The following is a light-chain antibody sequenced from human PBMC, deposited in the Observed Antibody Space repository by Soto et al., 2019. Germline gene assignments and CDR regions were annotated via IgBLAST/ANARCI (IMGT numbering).Light chain of an antibody. CDR2: DVS. Sequence: QSALTQPASVSGSPGQSITISCTGTSSDVGGYNYVSWYQQHPGKAPKLIIYDVSNRPSGVSNRLSGSKSGNTASLTISGRQAEDEADYYCSSYTSSSTLVVFGGGTKLTVL. CDR3: SSYTSSSTLVV. V-gene: IGLV2-14*01. CDR1: SSDVGGYNY. J-gene: IGLJ3*02.